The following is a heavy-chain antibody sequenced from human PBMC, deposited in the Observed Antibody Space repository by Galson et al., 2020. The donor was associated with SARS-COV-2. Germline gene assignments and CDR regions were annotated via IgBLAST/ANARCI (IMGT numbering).Heavy chain of an antibody. Sequence: TGGSLRLSCAASGFTFSSYGMHWVCQAPPKGLEWVAVIWVDGSNKYYADSVKGRFTISRDNSMNTLYLQMNSLRAEATAVYYCAKRRGGGAMVAAGMDVWGQGTTGTVSS. D-gene: IGHD5-18*01. CDR3: AKRRGGGAMVAAGMDV. V-gene: IGHV3-33*06. J-gene: IGHJ6*02. CDR1: GFTFSSYG. CDR2: IWVDGSNK.